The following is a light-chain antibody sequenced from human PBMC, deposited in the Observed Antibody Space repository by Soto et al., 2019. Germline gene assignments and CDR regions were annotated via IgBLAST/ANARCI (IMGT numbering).Light chain of an antibody. J-gene: IGLJ2*01. CDR3: SSYAGSNNFVV. Sequence: QSALTQPPSASGSPGQSVTISCTGTSSDVGGYNYVSWYQQHPGKAPKLMIYEVSKRPSGVPDRFSGSKSGNTASLTGSGLQAEDEADDYCSSYAGSNNFVVFGGGTKVTVL. CDR2: EVS. V-gene: IGLV2-8*01. CDR1: SSDVGGYNY.